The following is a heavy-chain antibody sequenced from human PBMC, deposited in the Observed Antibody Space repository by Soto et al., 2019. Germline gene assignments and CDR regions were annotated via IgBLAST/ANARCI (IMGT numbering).Heavy chain of an antibody. D-gene: IGHD6-13*01. J-gene: IGHJ4*02. V-gene: IGHV4-59*08. CDR2: IYYSGST. CDR1: GGSISSYY. Sequence: SETLSLTCTVSGGSISSYYWSWIRQPPGKGLEWIGYIYYSGSTNYNPSLKSRVTISVDTTNNQFSQKLSTVTAADTAVYYCARLSSSWYYFDYWGQGTLVTVSS. CDR3: ARLSSSWYYFDY.